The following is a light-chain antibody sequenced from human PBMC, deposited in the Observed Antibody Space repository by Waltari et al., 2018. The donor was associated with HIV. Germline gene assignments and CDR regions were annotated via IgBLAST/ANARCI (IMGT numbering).Light chain of an antibody. V-gene: IGLV3-25*03. J-gene: IGLJ2*01. CDR3: QAAAPSGTSVA. CDR1: ELANQH. Sequence: SSDLTQAPSVSVSPGQTASISCSGHELANQHVHWYQEKAGQAPVLVLSRDSARPGGIPERFSGSRSGRLATLTITGVLADDEADYYCQAAAPSGTSVAFGGGTKLTVL. CDR2: RDS.